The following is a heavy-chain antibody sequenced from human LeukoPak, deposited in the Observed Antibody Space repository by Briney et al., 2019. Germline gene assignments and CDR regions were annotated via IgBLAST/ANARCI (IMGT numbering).Heavy chain of an antibody. CDR1: GFPFSAYD. D-gene: IGHD1-1*01. CDR3: ARPTDIYYYYMDV. CDR2: FGSAGDT. J-gene: IGHJ6*03. V-gene: IGHV3-13*01. Sequence: PGQSLRLSCATSGFPFSAYDMHWVRQAPGKGLEWVSAFGSAGDTYYPGAVKGRFTISRDYAMNSVYLHMNSLRAGDTAVYYCARPTDIYYYYMDVWGKGTTVTVSS.